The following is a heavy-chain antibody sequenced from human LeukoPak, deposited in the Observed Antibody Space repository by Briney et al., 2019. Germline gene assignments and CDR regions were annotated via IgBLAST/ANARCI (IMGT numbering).Heavy chain of an antibody. CDR1: GGSITSYY. V-gene: IGHV4-59*08. Sequence: PSETLSLTCSVSGGSITSYYWSWTRQPPGKGLEWIGYIYYTGSTKSNPSLKSRVTISLDMSERQFSLKLSSVTAADTAIYYCAASYFYDGIRYFDYWGLGTLVTVSS. D-gene: IGHD3-22*01. CDR2: IYYTGST. J-gene: IGHJ4*02. CDR3: AASYFYDGIRYFDY.